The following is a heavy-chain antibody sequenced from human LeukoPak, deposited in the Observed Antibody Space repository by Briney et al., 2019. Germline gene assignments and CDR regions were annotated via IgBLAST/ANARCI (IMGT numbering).Heavy chain of an antibody. Sequence: GGSLRLSCAASGFTFSSYGMHWVRQAPGKGLEWVAVISYDGSNKYYADSVKGRFTISRDNSKNTLYLQMNSLRAEDTAVYYCARARGYSYGYHNWFDPWGQGTLVTVSS. CDR2: ISYDGSNK. CDR3: ARARGYSYGYHNWFDP. J-gene: IGHJ5*02. CDR1: GFTFSSYG. V-gene: IGHV3-30*03. D-gene: IGHD5-18*01.